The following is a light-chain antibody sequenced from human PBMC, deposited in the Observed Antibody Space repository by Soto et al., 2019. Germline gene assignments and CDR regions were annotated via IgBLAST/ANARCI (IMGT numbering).Light chain of an antibody. J-gene: IGKJ2*01. CDR2: RAS. Sequence: DIQMTQSPSTLSASVGDRVTITCRASQNIGSWLAWYQQKPGQGPKLLIYRASNLESGVPSRFSGSGSGTQFTLAISGLQLDDFASYYCQQYNCYSYVYTFGQGTKLEIK. CDR1: QNIGSW. V-gene: IGKV1-5*03. CDR3: QQYNCYSYVYT.